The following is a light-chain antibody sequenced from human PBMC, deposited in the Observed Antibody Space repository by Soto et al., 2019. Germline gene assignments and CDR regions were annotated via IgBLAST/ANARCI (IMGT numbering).Light chain of an antibody. CDR3: QQYNSYPWT. CDR2: DAS. V-gene: IGKV1-5*01. CDR1: QSISSW. Sequence: DIQMTQSPSTLSASVGDRVTITCRASQSISSWLAWYYQKPGKAPNLLIYDASSLESGVPSRFSGSGSGTEFSLTINSLRPDDFATYYCQQYNSYPWTFGQGTKVELK. J-gene: IGKJ1*01.